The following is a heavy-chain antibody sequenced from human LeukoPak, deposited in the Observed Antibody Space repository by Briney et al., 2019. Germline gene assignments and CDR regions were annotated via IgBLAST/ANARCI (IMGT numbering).Heavy chain of an antibody. CDR3: ATPLDYYDRSDSHQGGD. V-gene: IGHV3-23*01. J-gene: IGHJ4*02. CDR2: ISGSGGST. D-gene: IGHD3-22*01. CDR1: GFTFSSYA. Sequence: GGSLRLSCAASGFTFSSYAMSWVRQAPGKGLEWVSAISGSGGSTYYADSVKGRFTISRDNAKNSLYLQMNSLRAEDTAVYYCATPLDYYDRSDSHQGGDWGQGTLVTVSS.